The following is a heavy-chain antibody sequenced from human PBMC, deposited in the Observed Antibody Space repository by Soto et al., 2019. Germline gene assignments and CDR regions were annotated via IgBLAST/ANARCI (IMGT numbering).Heavy chain of an antibody. D-gene: IGHD6-19*01. CDR2: VNPNTGDT. CDR3: ARAPRPAAIAVLDH. CDR1: GYSFTSYD. Sequence: QVQLVQSGTEVKTSGASVKVSCKASGYSFTSYDINWLRQATGQGPEWMGWVNPNTGDTGLAPRFQARGTLSSDTSINTAYVEVSSLRPDDTAIYFCARAPRPAAIAVLDHWGQGTLVAVSS. J-gene: IGHJ4*02. V-gene: IGHV1-8*01.